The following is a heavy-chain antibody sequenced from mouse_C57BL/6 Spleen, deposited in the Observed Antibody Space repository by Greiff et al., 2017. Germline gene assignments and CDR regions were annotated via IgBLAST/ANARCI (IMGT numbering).Heavy chain of an antibody. CDR2: ISSGGSYT. D-gene: IGHD4-1*01. CDR3: ARQTGTLDY. V-gene: IGHV5-6*02. Sequence: EVKLVESGGDLVKPGGSLKLSCAASGFTFSSYGMSWVRQTPDKRLGWVATISSGGSYTYYPDSVKGRFTISRDNAKNTLYLQMSSLKSEDTAMYYCARQTGTLDYWGQGTTLTVSS. J-gene: IGHJ2*01. CDR1: GFTFSSYG.